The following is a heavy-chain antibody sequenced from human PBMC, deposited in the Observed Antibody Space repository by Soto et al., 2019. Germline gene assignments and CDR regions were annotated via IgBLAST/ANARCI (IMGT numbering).Heavy chain of an antibody. J-gene: IGHJ1*01. D-gene: IGHD2-15*01. CDR1: DESVTSPGNY. V-gene: IGHV4-31*11. CDR2: ISSGGSP. Sequence: SETLSLTCDVSDESVTSPGNYWNWIRQRPDTGLEWIGYISSGGSPFYNPSLKSRVSISLDTSKNVISLTLRSVTAADAAVYYCTLNHCAGGGCYDRDYWGRGTRVTVSS. CDR3: TLNHCAGGGCYDRDY.